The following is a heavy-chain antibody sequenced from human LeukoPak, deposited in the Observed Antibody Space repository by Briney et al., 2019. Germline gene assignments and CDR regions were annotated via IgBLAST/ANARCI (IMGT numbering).Heavy chain of an antibody. D-gene: IGHD2-15*01. CDR2: IHTSGST. CDR1: GGSISSSSYY. CDR3: ARDVGGGPFFDY. V-gene: IGHV4-61*02. Sequence: SETLSLTCTVSGGSISSSSYYWGWIRQPAGKGLEWIGRIHTSGSTNYNPSLESRVTMSVDTSKNQFSLKLSSVTAADTAVYYCARDVGGGPFFDYWGQGILVTVSS. J-gene: IGHJ4*02.